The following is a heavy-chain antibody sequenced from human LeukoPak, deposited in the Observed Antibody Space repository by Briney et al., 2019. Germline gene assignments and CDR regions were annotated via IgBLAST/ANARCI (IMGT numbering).Heavy chain of an antibody. CDR1: GYTFATYS. Sequence: GASVKVSCKTSGYTFATYSINWVRQAPGQGLEWMEWISGYSGSTNYAQKLQGRVTMTTDTSTTTAYMELRSLKSDDTAVYYCARGHSSGRDYYFDTWGQGTLVTVSS. V-gene: IGHV1-18*01. J-gene: IGHJ4*02. D-gene: IGHD6-19*01. CDR2: ISGYSGST. CDR3: ARGHSSGRDYYFDT.